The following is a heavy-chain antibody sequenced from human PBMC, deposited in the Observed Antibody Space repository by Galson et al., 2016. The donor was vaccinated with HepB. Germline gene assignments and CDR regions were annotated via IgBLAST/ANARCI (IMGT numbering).Heavy chain of an antibody. CDR3: ARGPFGARFELLSRWFDP. D-gene: IGHD3-10*01. J-gene: IGHJ5*02. Sequence: SETLSLTCTVSCDSVSNGNHYWNWIRQPPGKGLEWVDYRSSSGSTKYNPSLNSRVTISVDTSKNQFSLRLTSVTAADTAVYYCARGPFGARFELLSRWFDPWGQGTLVTVSS. V-gene: IGHV4-61*01. CDR2: RSSSGST. CDR1: CDSVSNGNHY.